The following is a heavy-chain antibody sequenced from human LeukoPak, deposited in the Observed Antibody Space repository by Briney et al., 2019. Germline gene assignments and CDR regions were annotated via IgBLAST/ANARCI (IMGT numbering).Heavy chain of an antibody. CDR1: GFTFGIYT. CDR2: ISSTSTDI. J-gene: IGHJ4*02. Sequence: GGSLRLSCAASGFTFGIYTMNWVRQAPGKGPEWVSSISSTSTDIYYADSVKGRFTISRDNAENSLYLQMNSLRAEDTAVYYCARDVGYCRAGSCYSSGWGQGTLVTVSS. CDR3: ARDVGYCRAGSCYSSG. V-gene: IGHV3-21*01. D-gene: IGHD2-15*01.